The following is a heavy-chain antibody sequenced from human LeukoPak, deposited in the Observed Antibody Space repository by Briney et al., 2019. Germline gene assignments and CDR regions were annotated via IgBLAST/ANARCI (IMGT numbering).Heavy chain of an antibody. Sequence: ASVKVPCKASGYTFTSYGISWVRQAPGQGLEWMGWISAYNGNTNYAQKLQGRVTMTTDSSTSTAYMELRSLRSDDTAVYYCARDLGSGYDEDYWGQGTLVTVSS. CDR3: ARDLGSGYDEDY. CDR2: ISAYNGNT. D-gene: IGHD5-12*01. V-gene: IGHV1-18*01. CDR1: GYTFTSYG. J-gene: IGHJ4*02.